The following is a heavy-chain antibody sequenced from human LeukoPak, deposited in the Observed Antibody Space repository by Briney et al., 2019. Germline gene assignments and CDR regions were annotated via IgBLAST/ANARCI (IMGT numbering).Heavy chain of an antibody. Sequence: GGSLRLSCAASEFTFSSYGMHWVRQAPGKGLEWVAFIRYDGSNKYYADSVKGRFTISRDNSKNTLYLQMNSLRAEDTAVYYCAKEMVRGVAVFDYWGQGTLVTVSS. D-gene: IGHD3-10*01. CDR1: EFTFSSYG. CDR3: AKEMVRGVAVFDY. J-gene: IGHJ4*02. CDR2: IRYDGSNK. V-gene: IGHV3-30*02.